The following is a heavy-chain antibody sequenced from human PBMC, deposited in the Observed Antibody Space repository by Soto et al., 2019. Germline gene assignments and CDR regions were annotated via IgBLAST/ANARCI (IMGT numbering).Heavy chain of an antibody. CDR2: IIPIFGTA. V-gene: IGHV1-69*06. D-gene: IGHD6-13*01. CDR3: ARYSSSSRFDP. Sequence: SVEVSCKASGGTFSCYSISWVRQAPGQGLEWMGGIIPIFGTANYAQKFQGRVTITADKSTSTAYMELSSLRSEDTAVYYCARYSSSSRFDPWGQGTLVTVSS. J-gene: IGHJ5*02. CDR1: GGTFSCYS.